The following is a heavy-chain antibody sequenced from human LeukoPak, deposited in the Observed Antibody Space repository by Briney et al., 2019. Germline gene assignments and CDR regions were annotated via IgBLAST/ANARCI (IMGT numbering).Heavy chain of an antibody. J-gene: IGHJ6*03. CDR2: IYHSGST. V-gene: IGHV4-38-2*02. Sequence: SETLPLTCTVSGYSIRSGYYWGWIRQPPGKGLEWIGSIYHSGSTYYNPSLKSRVTISVDTSKNQFSLKLSSVTAADTAVYYCARADYSSTWSHDYYYMDVWGKGTTVTVSS. CDR3: ARADYSSTWSHDYYYMDV. CDR1: GYSIRSGYY. D-gene: IGHD6-13*01.